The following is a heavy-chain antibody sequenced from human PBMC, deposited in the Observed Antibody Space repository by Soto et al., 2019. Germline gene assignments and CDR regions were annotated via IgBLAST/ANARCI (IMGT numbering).Heavy chain of an antibody. CDR3: ARDQGKNYYDYGMDV. V-gene: IGHV3-48*01. J-gene: IGHJ6*02. D-gene: IGHD6-13*01. CDR1: GFTFSSYS. Sequence: EVQLVESGGGLVQPGGSLRLSCAASGFTFSSYSMNWVRQAPGKGLEWVSYISSSSSTIYYADSVKGRFTISRDNAKNSLYLQMNSLRAEDTAVYYCARDQGKNYYDYGMDVWGQGTTVTVSS. CDR2: ISSSSSTI.